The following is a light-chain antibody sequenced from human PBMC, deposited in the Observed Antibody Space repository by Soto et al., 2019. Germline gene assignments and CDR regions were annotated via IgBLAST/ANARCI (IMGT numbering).Light chain of an antibody. CDR1: QSVSSK. Sequence: EIVMTQSPATLSLSPGQRATLSCRASQSVSSKLAWYQQRPGQAPRLLIYSASTRATGIPARFSGSGSGTEFTLTISSLQSDDFATYYCQQYNSYWTFGQGTKVEIK. J-gene: IGKJ1*01. CDR2: SAS. V-gene: IGKV3-15*01. CDR3: QQYNSYWT.